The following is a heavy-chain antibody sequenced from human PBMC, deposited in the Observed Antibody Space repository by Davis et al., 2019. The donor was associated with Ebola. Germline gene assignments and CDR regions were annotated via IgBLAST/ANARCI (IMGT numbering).Heavy chain of an antibody. CDR2: INWNSGRI. D-gene: IGHD1-1*01. CDR1: GFTFEDHA. J-gene: IGHJ3*02. CDR3: VKEASLGWNGDAFDI. V-gene: IGHV3-9*01. Sequence: SLKISCATSGFTFEDHAMHWVRQAPGKGLEWVSGINWNSGRIGYEDSVKGRFTISRDNANNSLYLQMNSLRVEDTALYYCVKEASLGWNGDAFDIWGQGTMVTVSS.